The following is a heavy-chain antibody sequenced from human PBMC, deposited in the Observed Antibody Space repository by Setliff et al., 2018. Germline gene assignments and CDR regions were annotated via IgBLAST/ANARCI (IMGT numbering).Heavy chain of an antibody. D-gene: IGHD6-19*01. CDR2: IYIGGSA. J-gene: IGHJ6*03. Sequence: SETLSLTCTVSGGSISSYYWSWIRQPAGKGLEWIGHIYIGGSANYNPSLKSRITMSIDTSKNQFSLKLNSVTAADMAVYYCAREQWLDPPGYYYMDVWAKGTTVTVS. CDR1: GGSISSYY. CDR3: AREQWLDPPGYYYMDV. V-gene: IGHV4-4*07.